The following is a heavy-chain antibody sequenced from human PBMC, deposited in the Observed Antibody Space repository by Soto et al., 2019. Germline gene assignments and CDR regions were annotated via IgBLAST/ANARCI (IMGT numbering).Heavy chain of an antibody. D-gene: IGHD4-17*01. CDR1: EGTRSDYG. V-gene: IGHV3-7*01. Sequence: CTASEGTRSDYGRSWVRQAPGKGLEWVANIKQDGSEKNYVDSVKGRFTISRDNAKSSLYLQMNSLRAEDTAVYYSARVTTVGGYWRHGTLVPVSS. CDR3: ARVTTVGGY. CDR2: IKQDGSEK. J-gene: IGHJ4*01.